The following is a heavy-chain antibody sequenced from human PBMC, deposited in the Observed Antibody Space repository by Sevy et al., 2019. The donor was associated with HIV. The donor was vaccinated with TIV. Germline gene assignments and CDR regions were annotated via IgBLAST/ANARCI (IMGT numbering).Heavy chain of an antibody. V-gene: IGHV3-30*02. D-gene: IGHD6-13*01. Sequence: GGSLRLSCAASGFTFSSYGMHWVRQAPGKGLEWVAFIRYDGSNKYYADSVKGRFTISRDNSKNTLYLQMNSLRAEDTAVYYCAKDSPQLVKAQIDYYYYYMDVWGKGTTVTVSS. J-gene: IGHJ6*03. CDR2: IRYDGSNK. CDR1: GFTFSSYG. CDR3: AKDSPQLVKAQIDYYYYYMDV.